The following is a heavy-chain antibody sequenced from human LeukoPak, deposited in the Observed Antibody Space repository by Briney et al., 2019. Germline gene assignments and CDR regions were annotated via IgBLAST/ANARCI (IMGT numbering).Heavy chain of an antibody. CDR1: GFTYSSYW. V-gene: IGHV3-7*04. D-gene: IGHD2-15*01. CDR3: TKETPQMDV. J-gene: IGHJ6*04. CDR2: IRQDGSEK. Sequence: GGSLRLSCAASGFTYSSYWMSWVPQAPGKGLEWVSNIRQDGSEKYFVDSVKGRFTISRDNAKNSLYLQMNRLRAEDTAVYYCTKETPQMDVWGKGTTVIVSS.